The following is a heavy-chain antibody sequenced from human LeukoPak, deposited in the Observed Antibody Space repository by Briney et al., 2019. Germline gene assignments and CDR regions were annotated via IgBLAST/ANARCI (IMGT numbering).Heavy chain of an antibody. CDR3: ARNYYDFWSGYHNWFDP. CDR1: GFTFSSYE. Sequence: GGSLRLSCAASGFTFSSYEMNWVRQAPGKGLEWVSYISSSGSTIYYADSVKGRFTISRDNAKNSLYLQMNSLRAEDTAVYYCARNYYDFWSGYHNWFDPWGQGTLVTVSS. J-gene: IGHJ5*02. CDR2: ISSSGSTI. D-gene: IGHD3-3*01. V-gene: IGHV3-48*03.